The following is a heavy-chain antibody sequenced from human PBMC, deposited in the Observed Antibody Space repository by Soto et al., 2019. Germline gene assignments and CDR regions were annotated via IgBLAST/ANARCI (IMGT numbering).Heavy chain of an antibody. J-gene: IGHJ6*02. CDR1: GFALRDSA. D-gene: IGHD3-10*01. CDR2: MYSSGDV. V-gene: IGHV3-9*01. Sequence: VQLVESGGALVQPGGSLRLSCATSGFALRDSAMHWVRQVSGGGLQWVSGMYSSGDVGYAGSVRGRFTMSRDVARNALFLQMSCLTADDTALYYCVKDNLAGGADVWGQGTTVTVSS. CDR3: VKDNLAGGADV.